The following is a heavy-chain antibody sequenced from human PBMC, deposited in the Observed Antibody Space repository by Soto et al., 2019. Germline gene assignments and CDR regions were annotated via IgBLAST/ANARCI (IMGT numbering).Heavy chain of an antibody. Sequence: QVQLQESGPGLVKPSGTLSLTCAVSGGSISSSNWWSWVRQPPGKGLEWIGEIYHSGSTNYNSSLKSGVTISVDKSTNQFSLNLRSVTAADTAVYYCARRFMVTGFDYWGRGTLVTVSS. V-gene: IGHV4-4*02. J-gene: IGHJ4*02. D-gene: IGHD2-21*02. CDR2: IYHSGST. CDR3: ARRFMVTGFDY. CDR1: GGSISSSNW.